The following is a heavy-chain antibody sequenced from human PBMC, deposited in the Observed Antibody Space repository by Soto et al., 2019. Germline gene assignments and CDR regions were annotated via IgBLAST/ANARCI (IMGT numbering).Heavy chain of an antibody. D-gene: IGHD2-15*01. J-gene: IGHJ5*02. CDR1: GYTFTGYY. CDR3: ARLELLLKYNWFDP. CDR2: INPNSGGT. Sequence: ASVKVSCKASGYTFTGYYMHWVRQAPGQGLEWMGWINPNSGGTNYAQKFQGWVTMTRDTSISTAYMELSRLRSDDTAVYYCARLELLLKYNWFDPWGQGTLVTVSS. V-gene: IGHV1-2*04.